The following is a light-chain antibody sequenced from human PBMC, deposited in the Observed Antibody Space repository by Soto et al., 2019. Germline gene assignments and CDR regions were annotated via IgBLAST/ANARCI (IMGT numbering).Light chain of an antibody. CDR1: QSVSSSY. V-gene: IGKV3-20*01. J-gene: IGKJ3*01. CDR2: GAS. Sequence: EIVLTQSPGTLSLSPGERATLSCRASQSVSSSYLAWYQQKPGQAPRLLIYGASSRATGIPDRFSGSGSGTDFTLTSSRLEPEDFAVYYCQQYGSSPHTFGPGTKVDIK. CDR3: QQYGSSPHT.